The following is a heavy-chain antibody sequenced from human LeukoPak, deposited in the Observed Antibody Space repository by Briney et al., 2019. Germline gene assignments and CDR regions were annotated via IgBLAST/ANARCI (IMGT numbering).Heavy chain of an antibody. CDR2: ISGSGGST. CDR1: GFTFSSYA. CDR3: ARKDAYDI. Sequence: GGSLRLSCAASGFTFSSYAMSWVRQAPGKGLEWVSAISGSGGSTYYADSVKGRFTFSRDNSKNTVYLQMNSLRAEDTALYYCARKDAYDIWGQGTMVTVSS. V-gene: IGHV3-23*01. J-gene: IGHJ3*02.